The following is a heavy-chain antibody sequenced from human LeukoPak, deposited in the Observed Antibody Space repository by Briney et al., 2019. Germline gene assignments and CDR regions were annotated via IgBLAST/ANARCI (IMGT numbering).Heavy chain of an antibody. CDR3: ARHALDLHCSSTSCHDY. CDR2: IYYSGST. V-gene: IGHV4-39*01. D-gene: IGHD2-2*01. Sequence: SETLSLTCTVSGGSISSSSYYGGWIRQPPGKGLEWMGSIYYSGSTYYNPSLKSRVTISVDTSKNQFSLKLSSVTAADTAVYYCARHALDLHCSSTSCHDYWGQGTLVTVSS. CDR1: GGSISSSSYY. J-gene: IGHJ4*02.